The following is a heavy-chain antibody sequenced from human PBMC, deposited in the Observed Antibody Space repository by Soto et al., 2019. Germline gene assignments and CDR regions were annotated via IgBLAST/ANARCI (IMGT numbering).Heavy chain of an antibody. D-gene: IGHD6-13*01. CDR3: AREKWAAAGGINWFDP. V-gene: IGHV6-1*01. CDR2: SYYRSKWYN. CDR1: GDSVSSNTVA. Sequence: SQTLSLTCAVSGDSVSSNTVAWNWIRQSPSRGLEWLGRSYYRSKWYNDDAVSVKSRITITPDTSKNQRSLQLTSVTPEDTAVYYCAREKWAAAGGINWFDPWGQGTLVTVSS. J-gene: IGHJ5*02.